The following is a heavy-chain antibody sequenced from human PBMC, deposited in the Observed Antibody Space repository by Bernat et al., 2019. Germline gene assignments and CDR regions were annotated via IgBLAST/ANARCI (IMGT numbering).Heavy chain of an antibody. J-gene: IGHJ4*02. D-gene: IGHD5-12*01. Sequence: EVQLVESGGGLVKPGGSLRLSCAASGFTFSSYSMNWVRQAPGKGLEWVSSISSSSSYIYYADSVNGRFTISRDNAKNSLYLQMNSLRAEDTAVYYCARGWLSGYDFDYWGQGTLVTVSS. CDR1: GFTFSSYS. CDR2: ISSSSSYI. V-gene: IGHV3-21*01. CDR3: ARGWLSGYDFDY.